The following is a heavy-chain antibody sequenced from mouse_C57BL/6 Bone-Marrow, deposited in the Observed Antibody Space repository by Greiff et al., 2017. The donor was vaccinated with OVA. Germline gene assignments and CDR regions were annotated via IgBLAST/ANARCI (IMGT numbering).Heavy chain of an antibody. CDR1: GYTFTSYW. Sequence: VQLQQPGAELVRPGSSVKLSCKASGYTFTSYWMHWVKQRPIQGLEWIGNIDPSDSETHYNQKFKDKATLTVDKSSSTAYMQLSSLTSEDSAVYYCARRGYGNYRDWYFDVWGTGTTVTVSS. CDR3: ARRGYGNYRDWYFDV. V-gene: IGHV1-52*01. D-gene: IGHD2-1*01. CDR2: IDPSDSET. J-gene: IGHJ1*03.